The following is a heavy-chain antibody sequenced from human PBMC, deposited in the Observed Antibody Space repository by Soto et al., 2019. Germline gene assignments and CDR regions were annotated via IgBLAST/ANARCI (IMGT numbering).Heavy chain of an antibody. CDR1: GYTFTSYY. Sequence: ASVKVSCKASGYTFTSYYMHWVRQAPGQGLEWMGIINPSGGSTSYAQKFQGRVTMTRDTSTSTVYMELSSLRSEDTAVYYCARELYYDYVWGSCRPNSPFDYWGQGTLVTVSS. CDR3: ARELYYDYVWGSCRPNSPFDY. D-gene: IGHD3-16*02. J-gene: IGHJ4*02. CDR2: INPSGGST. V-gene: IGHV1-46*01.